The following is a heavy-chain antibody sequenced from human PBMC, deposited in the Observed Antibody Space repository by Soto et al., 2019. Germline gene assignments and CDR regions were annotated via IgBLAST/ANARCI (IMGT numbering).Heavy chain of an antibody. CDR1: GGSFSGYY. CDR2: INHSGST. CDR3: ARGPELEGTGNLLWYYGKDV. Sequence: SETLSLTCAVYGGSFSGYYWSWIRQPPGKGLEWIGEINHSGSTNYNPSLKSRVTISVDTSKNQFSLKLSSVTAADTAGYYCARGPELEGTGNLLWYYGKDVWGHGTKDNVSS. J-gene: IGHJ6*02. D-gene: IGHD3-9*01. V-gene: IGHV4-34*01.